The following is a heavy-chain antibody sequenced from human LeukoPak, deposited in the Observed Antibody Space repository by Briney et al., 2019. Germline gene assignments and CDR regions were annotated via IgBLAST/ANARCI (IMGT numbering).Heavy chain of an antibody. Sequence: SETLSLTCAVYGGSFSGYYWSWIRQPPGKGLEWIGEINHSGSTNYNPSLKSRVTISVDASKNQFSLKLSSVTAADTAVYYCARGRVHFDYWGQGTLVTVSS. CDR1: GGSFSGYY. CDR3: ARGRVHFDY. CDR2: INHSGST. D-gene: IGHD3-10*01. V-gene: IGHV4-34*01. J-gene: IGHJ4*02.